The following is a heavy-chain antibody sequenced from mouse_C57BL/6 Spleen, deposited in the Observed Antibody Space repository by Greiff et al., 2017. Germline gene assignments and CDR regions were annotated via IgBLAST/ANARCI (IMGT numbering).Heavy chain of an antibody. Sequence: DVMLVESGGGLVKPGGSLKLSCAASGFTFSSYAMSWVRQTPEKRLEWVATISDGGSYTYYPDNVKGRFTISRDNAKNNLYLQMSHLKSEDTAMYYCARIYSNPLDYWGQGTSVTVSS. V-gene: IGHV5-4*03. CDR2: ISDGGSYT. J-gene: IGHJ4*01. CDR1: GFTFSSYA. CDR3: ARIYSNPLDY. D-gene: IGHD2-5*01.